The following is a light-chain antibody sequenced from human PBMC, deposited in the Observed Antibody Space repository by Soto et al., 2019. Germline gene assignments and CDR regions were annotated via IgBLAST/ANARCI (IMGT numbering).Light chain of an antibody. V-gene: IGKV3-20*01. J-gene: IGKJ5*01. Sequence: IVLTQSPGTLSLSPGERVTLSCRASQSVTTRLAWYQHKPGQAPTLLMSGASNRASGVPVRFSGSGSGTDFTLTITRLETEDFALYYCQQYGGSPITFGLGTRLEIK. CDR3: QQYGGSPIT. CDR1: QSVTTR. CDR2: GAS.